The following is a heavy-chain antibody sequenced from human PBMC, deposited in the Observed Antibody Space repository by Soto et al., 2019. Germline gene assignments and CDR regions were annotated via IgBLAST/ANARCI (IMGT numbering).Heavy chain of an antibody. Sequence: SETLSLTCTVSGGSISSGGYYWSWIRQHPGKGLEWIGYIYYSGSTYYNPSLKSRVTISVDTSKNQFSLKLSSVTAADTAVYYCARDTTGRTGTTYYYYGMDVWGQGTTVTVSS. CDR2: IYYSGST. J-gene: IGHJ6*02. CDR3: ARDTTGRTGTTYYYYGMDV. D-gene: IGHD1-7*01. V-gene: IGHV4-31*03. CDR1: GGSISSGGYY.